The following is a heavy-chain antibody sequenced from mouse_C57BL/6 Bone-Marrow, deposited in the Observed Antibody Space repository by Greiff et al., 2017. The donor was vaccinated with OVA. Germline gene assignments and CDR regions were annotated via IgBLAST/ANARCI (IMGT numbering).Heavy chain of an antibody. J-gene: IGHJ2*01. CDR2: INPNNGGT. Sequence: VQLQQSGPELVKPGASVKISCKASGYTFTDYYMNWVKQSHGKSLEWIGDINPNNGGTSYNQKFKGKATLTVDKSSSTAYMELRSLTSEDSAVYYCASPSYYSDYWGQGTTLTVSS. D-gene: IGHD2-12*01. CDR1: GYTFTDYY. V-gene: IGHV1-26*01. CDR3: ASPSYYSDY.